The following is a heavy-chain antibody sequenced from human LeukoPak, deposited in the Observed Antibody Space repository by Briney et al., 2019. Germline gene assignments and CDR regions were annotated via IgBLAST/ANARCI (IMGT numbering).Heavy chain of an antibody. J-gene: IGHJ5*02. CDR3: AKVGSSWYGYNWFDP. V-gene: IGHV3-23*01. Sequence: GGSLRLSCAASGFTFSSYAMSWVRQAPGKGREWVSAISGSGGSTYYADSVKGRFTISRDNSKNTLYLQMNSLRAEDTAVYYCAKVGSSWYGYNWFDPWGQGTLVTVSS. D-gene: IGHD6-13*01. CDR1: GFTFSSYA. CDR2: ISGSGGST.